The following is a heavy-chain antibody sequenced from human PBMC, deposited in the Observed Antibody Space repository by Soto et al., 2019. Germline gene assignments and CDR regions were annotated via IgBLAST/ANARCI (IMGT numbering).Heavy chain of an antibody. CDR3: ARVDKGAFDI. Sequence: GXSLKISCEGSGYTFTNYWIAWVRQMPGKGLEWMGIIFPGDSDTRYSPSFHGQVTISVDKSISIAYLQWSTLKASDTAMYYCARVDKGAFDIWGQGTMVTVSS. V-gene: IGHV5-51*01. CDR1: GYTFTNYW. D-gene: IGHD5-12*01. CDR2: IFPGDSDT. J-gene: IGHJ3*02.